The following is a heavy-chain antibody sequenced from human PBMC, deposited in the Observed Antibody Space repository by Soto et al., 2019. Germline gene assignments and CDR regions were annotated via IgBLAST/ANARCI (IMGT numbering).Heavy chain of an antibody. CDR2: IWYDGSNK. D-gene: IGHD3-3*01. CDR3: ETDGGDSSGYYTDQALLNYYYYGMDV. Sequence: GGSRRLSCAASGFTFSSDGMHWVRQAPGKGLEWVAVIWYDGSNKYYSNSGKGRFTISRDKSKNTLYLQMNRLSAEDTGVYSGETDGGDSSGYYTDQALLNYYYYGMDVWGQGTTVTVSS. CDR1: GFTFSSDG. J-gene: IGHJ6*02. V-gene: IGHV3-33*01.